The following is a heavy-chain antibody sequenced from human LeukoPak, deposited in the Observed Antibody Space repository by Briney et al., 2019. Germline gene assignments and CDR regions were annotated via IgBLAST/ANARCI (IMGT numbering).Heavy chain of an antibody. J-gene: IGHJ5*02. D-gene: IGHD6-13*01. CDR3: ATLGQQLTSAWFDP. V-gene: IGHV1-24*01. CDR1: GYTLTELS. CDR2: FDPEDGET. Sequence: ASVKVSCKVSGYTLTELSMHWVRQAPGKGLEWMGGFDPEDGETIYAQKFQGRVTMTEDTSTDTAYMELSSLRSEDTAVYYCATLGQQLTSAWFDPWGQGTLVTVSS.